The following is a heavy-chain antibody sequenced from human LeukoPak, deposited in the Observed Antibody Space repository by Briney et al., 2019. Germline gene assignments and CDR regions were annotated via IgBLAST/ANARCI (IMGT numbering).Heavy chain of an antibody. D-gene: IGHD2-15*01. CDR2: INSDGSST. V-gene: IGHV3-74*01. CDR3: ARYCSGGSCHYDAFDI. CDR1: GFTFSSYW. Sequence: PGGSLRLSCAASGFTFSSYWMHWVRQAPGKGLVWVSRINSDGSSTSYADSVKGRFTISRDNAKNALYLQMNSLRAEDTAVYYCARYCSGGSCHYDAFDIWGQGTMVTVSS. J-gene: IGHJ3*02.